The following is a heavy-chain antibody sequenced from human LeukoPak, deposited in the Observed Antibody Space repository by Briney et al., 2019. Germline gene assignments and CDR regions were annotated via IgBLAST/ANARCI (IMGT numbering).Heavy chain of an antibody. V-gene: IGHV1-18*01. D-gene: IGHD4-23*01. CDR3: ARERHGGTQAYYYYMDV. J-gene: IGHJ6*03. Sequence: ASVKVSCKASGYTFTSYGISWVRQAPGQGLEWMGWISAYNGNTNYAQKLQGRVTMTTDTSTSTAYMELRSLRSDDTAVYYCARERHGGTQAYYYYMDVWGKGTTVTVSS. CDR2: ISAYNGNT. CDR1: GYTFTSYG.